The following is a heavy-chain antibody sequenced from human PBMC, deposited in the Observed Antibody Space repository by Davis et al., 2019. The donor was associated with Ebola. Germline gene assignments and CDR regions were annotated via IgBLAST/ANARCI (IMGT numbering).Heavy chain of an antibody. D-gene: IGHD3-22*01. Sequence: GESLKISCAASGFTFGDYAMHWVRQAPGKGLEWVSRISWDGRSTAYGDSVRDRFTISRDNSGNFLYLQMNGLRVEDSALYYCTAYDSTFRNYWGQGTLVTVSS. V-gene: IGHV3-43D*03. CDR2: ISWDGRST. CDR1: GFTFGDYA. J-gene: IGHJ4*02. CDR3: TAYDSTFRNY.